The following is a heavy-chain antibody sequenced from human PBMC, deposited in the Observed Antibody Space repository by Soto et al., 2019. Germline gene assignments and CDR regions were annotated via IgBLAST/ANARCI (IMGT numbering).Heavy chain of an antibody. CDR3: ARDQSSYCTNGVCHYYYYYGMDV. V-gene: IGHV1-69*13. CDR1: GGTFSSYA. CDR2: IIPIFGTA. D-gene: IGHD2-8*01. J-gene: IGHJ6*02. Sequence: SVKVSCKASGGTFSSYAISWVRQAPGQGLEWMGGIIPIFGTANYAQKFQGRVTITADESTSTAYMELSSLRSEDTAVYYCARDQSSYCTNGVCHYYYYYGMDVWGQGTTVTVSS.